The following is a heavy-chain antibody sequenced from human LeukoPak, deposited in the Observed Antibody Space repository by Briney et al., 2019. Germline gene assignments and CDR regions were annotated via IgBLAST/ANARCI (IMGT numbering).Heavy chain of an antibody. CDR3: AREDGGNSQRRRSDAFEI. J-gene: IGHJ3*02. CDR1: GYTFTSYD. CDR2: MNPNSGNT. D-gene: IGHD4-23*01. V-gene: IGHV1-8*01. Sequence: ASVKVSCKASGYTFTSYDINWVRQATGQGLEWMGWMNPNSGNTGYAQKFQGRVTMTRNTSISTAYMELSSLRSEDTAVYYCAREDGGNSQRRRSDAFEIWGQGTMVTVSS.